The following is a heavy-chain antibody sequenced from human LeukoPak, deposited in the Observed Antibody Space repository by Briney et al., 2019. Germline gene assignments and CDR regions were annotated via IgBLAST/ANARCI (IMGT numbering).Heavy chain of an antibody. CDR2: IYHSGST. J-gene: IGHJ3*02. CDR3: ARYPTVTHDAFDI. Sequence: SGTLSLTCAVSGGSISSSNWWSWVRQPPGKGLEWIGEIYHSGSTNYNPSLKSRVTISVDTSKNQFSLKLSSVTAADTAVYYCARYPTVTHDAFDIWGQGTMVTVSS. CDR1: GGSISSSNW. V-gene: IGHV4-4*02. D-gene: IGHD4-11*01.